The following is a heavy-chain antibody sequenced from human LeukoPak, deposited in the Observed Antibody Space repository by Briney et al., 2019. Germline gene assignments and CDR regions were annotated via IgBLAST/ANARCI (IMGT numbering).Heavy chain of an antibody. V-gene: IGHV4-59*08. CDR1: GGSISSYY. J-gene: IGHJ4*02. Sequence: SETLSLTCTVSGGSISSYYWSWIRQPPGKGLEWIGYIYYSGSTNYNPSLKSRVTISVDTSKNQFSLKLSSVTAADTAVYYCARHPPYSSFSYFDYWGQGTLVTVSS. CDR2: IYYSGST. D-gene: IGHD6-6*01. CDR3: ARHPPYSSFSYFDY.